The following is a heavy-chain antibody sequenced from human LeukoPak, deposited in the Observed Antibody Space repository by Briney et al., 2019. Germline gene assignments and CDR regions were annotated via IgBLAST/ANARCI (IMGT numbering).Heavy chain of an antibody. Sequence: PGGSLRLSCAASGFTFSSYWMSGVRQAPGKGVEGVANIKQDGSEKYYVDSVKGRFTISRDNAKNSLYLQMNSLRAEDTAVYYCARGYYDILTGYTFDYWGQGTLVTVSS. D-gene: IGHD3-9*01. J-gene: IGHJ4*02. CDR2: IKQDGSEK. CDR1: GFTFSSYW. CDR3: ARGYYDILTGYTFDY. V-gene: IGHV3-7*03.